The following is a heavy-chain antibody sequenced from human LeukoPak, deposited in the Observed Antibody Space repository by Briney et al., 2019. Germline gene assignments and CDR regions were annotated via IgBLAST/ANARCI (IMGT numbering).Heavy chain of an antibody. D-gene: IGHD3-10*01. J-gene: IGHJ6*02. V-gene: IGHV4-59*01. CDR3: ARFGDYYYGMDV. CDR1: GGSISSYY. CDR2: IYYSGST. Sequence: SETLSLTCTVSGGSISSYYWSWIRQPPRKGLEWIGYIYYSGSTNYNPSLKSRVTISVDTSKNQFSLKLSSVTAADTAVYYCARFGDYYYGMDVSGQGTTVTVSS.